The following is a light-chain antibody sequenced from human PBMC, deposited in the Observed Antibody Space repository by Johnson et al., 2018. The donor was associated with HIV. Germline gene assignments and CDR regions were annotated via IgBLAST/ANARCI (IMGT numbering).Light chain of an antibody. Sequence: QSVLTQPPSVSAAPGQKVTISCSGSSSNIANIYVSWYQQLPGTAPKLLIYDNNNRPSGIPDRFSGSKSGTSATLGITGLQTGDEADYYCGTWDNSLSAGVFGSGTKVTVL. J-gene: IGLJ1*01. CDR2: DNN. CDR3: GTWDNSLSAGV. CDR1: SSNIANIY. V-gene: IGLV1-51*01.